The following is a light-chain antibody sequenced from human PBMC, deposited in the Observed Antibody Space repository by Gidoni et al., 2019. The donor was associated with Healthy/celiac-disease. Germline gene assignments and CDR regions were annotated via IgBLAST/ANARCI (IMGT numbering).Light chain of an antibody. V-gene: IGKV3-15*01. J-gene: IGKJ5*01. CDR2: GSS. CDR3: QQYNNWPPGLT. CDR1: QSVSSN. Sequence: EILMTQSPATLSVSPGERATLSCRASQSVSSNLAWYQQKPGQAPRLLIYGSSTRATGIPARFSGSGSGTEFTLTISSLQSEDFAVYYCQQYNNWPPGLTFGQGTRLEIK.